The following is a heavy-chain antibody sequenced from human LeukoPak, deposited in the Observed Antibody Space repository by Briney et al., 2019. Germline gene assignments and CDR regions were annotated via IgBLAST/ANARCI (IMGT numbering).Heavy chain of an antibody. CDR2: IYYSGST. V-gene: IGHV4-31*03. J-gene: IGHJ4*02. CDR3: ARVGYVWGSYREY. CDR1: GGSISSGGYY. D-gene: IGHD3-16*02. Sequence: SETLSLTCTASGGSISSGGYYWSWIRQHPGKGLEWIGYIYYSGSTYYNPSLKSRVTISVDTSKNQFSLKLSSVTAADTAVYYCARVGYVWGSYREYWGQGTLVTVSS.